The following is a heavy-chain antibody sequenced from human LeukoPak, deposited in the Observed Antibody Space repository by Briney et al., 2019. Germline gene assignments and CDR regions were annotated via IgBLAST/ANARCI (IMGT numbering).Heavy chain of an antibody. V-gene: IGHV5-51*01. Sequence: TGESLKISCKGSGYSFTVYWIGWVRQMPGKGLEWMGIIYPADSDIRYSPSFQGQVTISADKSISTAYLQWSSLKASDTAMYYCARSYSSSSSFDYWGQGTLVAVSS. CDR3: ARSYSSSSSFDY. D-gene: IGHD6-6*01. CDR2: IYPADSDI. CDR1: GYSFTVYW. J-gene: IGHJ4*02.